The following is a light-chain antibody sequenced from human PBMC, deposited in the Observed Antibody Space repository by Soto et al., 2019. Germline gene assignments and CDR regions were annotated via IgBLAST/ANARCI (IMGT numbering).Light chain of an antibody. CDR2: DAS. CDR1: QNVYSY. Sequence: EIVLTQSPATLSLSRGDRATLSCRASQNVYSYLAWYQQKPGQAPRLLIYDASNRVTGIPARFSGSGSGTDFALNISSLEPEDVGVYYCQHRNNWSPGAAFGGGTKVEIE. V-gene: IGKV3-11*01. J-gene: IGKJ4*01. CDR3: QHRNNWSPGAA.